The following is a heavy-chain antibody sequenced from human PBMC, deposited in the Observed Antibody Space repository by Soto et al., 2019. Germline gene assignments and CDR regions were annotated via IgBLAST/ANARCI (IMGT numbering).Heavy chain of an antibody. J-gene: IGHJ3*02. CDR1: GFTFSNAW. Sequence: VQLVESGGGLVKPGGSRRLSCSASGFTFSNAWMRWVRQAPGKGLEWVGRIKSKTAGGTTDYAAPVKGRFTISRDDSKTTMYLQMNSLKTDDTAVYYCTTDASVDSVVVPAANDACYSWSQGTMFTVSS. CDR2: IKSKTAGGTT. CDR3: TTDASVDSVVVPAANDACYS. D-gene: IGHD2-2*03. V-gene: IGHV3-15*01.